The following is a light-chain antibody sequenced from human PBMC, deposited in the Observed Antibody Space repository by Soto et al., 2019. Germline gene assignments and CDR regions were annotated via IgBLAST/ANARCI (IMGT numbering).Light chain of an antibody. Sequence: IQMTQSPSSLPASVGDRVTITCRASQSISSYLNWYQQKPGKAPKLLIYAASSLQSGVPSRFSGSGSGTDFTLTISSLQPEDFATYYCQQSYSTPTFGQGTKVDIK. CDR2: AAS. V-gene: IGKV1-39*01. CDR1: QSISSY. CDR3: QQSYSTPT. J-gene: IGKJ1*01.